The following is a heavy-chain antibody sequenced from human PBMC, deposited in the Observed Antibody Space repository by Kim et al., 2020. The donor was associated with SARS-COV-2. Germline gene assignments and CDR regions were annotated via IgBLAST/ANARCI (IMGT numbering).Heavy chain of an antibody. J-gene: IGHJ4*02. V-gene: IGHV3-23*01. D-gene: IGHD3-10*01. CDR3: AKAGGYGSGSYYNLYYFDY. CDR1: GFTFSSYA. Sequence: GGSLRLSCAASGFTFSSYAMSWVRQAPGKGLEWVSAISGSGGSTYYADSVKGRFTISRDNSKNTLYLQMNSLRAEDTAVYYCAKAGGYGSGSYYNLYYFDYWGQGTLVTVSS. CDR2: ISGSGGST.